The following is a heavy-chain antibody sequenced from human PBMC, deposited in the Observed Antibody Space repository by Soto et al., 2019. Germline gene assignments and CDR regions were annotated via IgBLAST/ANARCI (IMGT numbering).Heavy chain of an antibody. D-gene: IGHD3-10*01. J-gene: IGHJ6*02. CDR2: ISYDGSNK. CDR3: AKDARLATMVRGVNMDV. V-gene: IGHV3-30*18. Sequence: QVQLVESGGGVVQPGRSLRLSCAASGFTFSSYGMHWVRQAPGKGLEWVAVISYDGSNKYYADSVKGRFTISRDNSKHTLYLQMNSLRAEDTAVYYCAKDARLATMVRGVNMDVWGQGTTVTVSS. CDR1: GFTFSSYG.